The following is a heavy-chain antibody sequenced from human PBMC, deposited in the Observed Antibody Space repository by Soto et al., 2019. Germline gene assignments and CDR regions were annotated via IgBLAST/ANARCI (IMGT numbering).Heavy chain of an antibody. CDR1: GYSFTSYW. CDR2: IYPGDSDT. CDR3: ARRDYDFWGGFFGGMDV. J-gene: IGHJ6*02. V-gene: IGHV5-51*01. D-gene: IGHD3-3*01. Sequence: GESLKISCKGSGYSFTSYWIGWVRQMPGKGLEWMGIIYPGDSDTRYSPSFQGQVTISADKSISTAYLQWSSLKASDTAMYYCARRDYDFWGGFFGGMDVWGRGTTVTVSS.